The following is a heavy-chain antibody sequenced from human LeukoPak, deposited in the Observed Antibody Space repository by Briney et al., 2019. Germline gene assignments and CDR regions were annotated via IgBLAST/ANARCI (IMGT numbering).Heavy chain of an antibody. Sequence: GGSLRLSCAASGFGFINTWMTWVRQAPGRGLEWVARIKTKSDGGTTDYAAPVKGRFTISRDDSNNMVYLQLNSLKTEDTAIYYCTRKSYFENWGQGTLVTVSS. CDR3: TRKSYFEN. CDR2: IKTKSDGGTT. CDR1: GFGFINTW. V-gene: IGHV3-15*01. J-gene: IGHJ4*02.